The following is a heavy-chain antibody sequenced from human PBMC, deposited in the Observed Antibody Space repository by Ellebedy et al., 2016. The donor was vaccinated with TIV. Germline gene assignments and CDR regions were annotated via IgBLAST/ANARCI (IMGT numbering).Heavy chain of an antibody. Sequence: MPSETLSLTCTVSGGSISTYYWTWIRQPPGETLEWIGNIYYSGNTNYNPSLRSRVTMSVDTSKSKFSLNLASVTAADTAVYYCARADYYAAGGFDFWGQGTPVTVSS. CDR1: GGSISTYY. CDR2: IYYSGNT. CDR3: ARADYYAAGGFDF. D-gene: IGHD3-10*01. J-gene: IGHJ4*02. V-gene: IGHV4-59*13.